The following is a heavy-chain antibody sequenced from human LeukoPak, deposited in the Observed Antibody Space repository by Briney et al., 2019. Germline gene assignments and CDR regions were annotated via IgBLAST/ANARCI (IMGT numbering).Heavy chain of an antibody. V-gene: IGHV4-39*07. J-gene: IGHJ4*02. CDR1: GGSISSSSYY. Sequence: KPSETLSLTCTVSGGSISSSSYYWGWIRQPPGKGLEWIGSIYYSGSTYYNPSLKSRVTISVDTSKNQFSLKLSSVTAADTAVYYCARARSGYPQPFDYWGQGTLVTVSS. CDR2: IYYSGST. D-gene: IGHD3-3*01. CDR3: ARARSGYPQPFDY.